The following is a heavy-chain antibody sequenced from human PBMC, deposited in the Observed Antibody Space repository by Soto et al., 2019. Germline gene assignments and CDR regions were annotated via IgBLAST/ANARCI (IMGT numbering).Heavy chain of an antibody. Sequence: ASVKVSCKASGYTFTSYGISWVRQAPGQGLEWVGWISAYNGNTNYAQKLQGRVTMTTDTSTSTAYMELRSLRSDDTAVYYCARDLDLYSSSWSYYYYGMHVWGQGTTVTVSS. D-gene: IGHD6-13*01. J-gene: IGHJ6*02. CDR1: GYTFTSYG. CDR2: ISAYNGNT. CDR3: ARDLDLYSSSWSYYYYGMHV. V-gene: IGHV1-18*04.